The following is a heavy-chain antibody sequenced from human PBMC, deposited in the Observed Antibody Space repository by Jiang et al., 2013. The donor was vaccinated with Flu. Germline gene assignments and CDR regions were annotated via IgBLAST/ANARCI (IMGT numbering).Heavy chain of an antibody. CDR1: GGSISSSSYY. Sequence: GSGLVKPSETLSLMCTVSGGSISSSSYYWGWIRQPPGKGLEWIGSIYYSGSTYYNPSLKSRVTISVDTSKNQFSLKLSSVTAADTAVYHCARVMPRVGGQMDYWGQGTLVTV. J-gene: IGHJ4*02. CDR2: IYYSGST. CDR3: ARVMPRVGGQMDY. D-gene: IGHD2-2*01. V-gene: IGHV4-39*07.